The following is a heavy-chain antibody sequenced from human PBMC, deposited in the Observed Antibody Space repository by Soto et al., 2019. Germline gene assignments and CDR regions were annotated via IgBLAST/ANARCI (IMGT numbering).Heavy chain of an antibody. J-gene: IGHJ4*02. V-gene: IGHV1-8*01. CDR2: INPNSGNT. D-gene: IGHD5-18*01. CDR3: ARRSKIAVTLDY. Sequence: QVQLVQSGAEVKKPGASVKVSCKASGNTFSSYDINWVRQPTGQGLEWMGWINPNSGNTGYAQKFQGRVTMTRNTSISTAYMELSSLRSEDTAVYFCARRSKIAVTLDYWGQGTLVTVSS. CDR1: GNTFSSYD.